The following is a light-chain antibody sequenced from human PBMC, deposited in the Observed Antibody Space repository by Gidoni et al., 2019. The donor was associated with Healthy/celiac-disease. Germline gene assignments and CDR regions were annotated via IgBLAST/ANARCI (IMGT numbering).Light chain of an antibody. V-gene: IGKV3-20*01. Sequence: EIVLTRSPGTRSLSPGGRATLSCRASQSVSSSYLAWYQHTAGQAPRLLLYGASSRATGIPDRFSGSGSGTDFTLTISRLDPEDCAVYYCQQYGSSPPFTFGPGTKVDIK. J-gene: IGKJ3*01. CDR3: QQYGSSPPFT. CDR2: GAS. CDR1: QSVSSSY.